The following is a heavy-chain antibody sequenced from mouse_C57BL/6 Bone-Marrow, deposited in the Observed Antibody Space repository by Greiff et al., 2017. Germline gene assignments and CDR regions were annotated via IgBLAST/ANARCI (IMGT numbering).Heavy chain of an antibody. J-gene: IGHJ3*01. D-gene: IGHD3-2*02. CDR2: IYPRSGNT. CDR1: GYTFTSYG. CDR3: ARVTQATGVAY. V-gene: IGHV1-81*01. Sequence: VQLQQSGAELARPGASVKLSCKASGYTFTSYGISWVKQRTGQGLEWIGEIYPRSGNTYYNGKFKGKATLTADKSSSTAYMELRSLTSEDYAVYFGARVTQATGVAYWGQGTLVTVSA.